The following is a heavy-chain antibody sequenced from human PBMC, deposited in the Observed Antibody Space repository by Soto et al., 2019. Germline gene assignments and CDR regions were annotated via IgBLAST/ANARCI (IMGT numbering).Heavy chain of an antibody. CDR3: ARDPVGVHSTLYFLS. D-gene: IGHD2-21*01. CDR2: ISTSTTYI. V-gene: IGHV3-21*01. J-gene: IGHJ4*02. CDR1: GFTFSYYS. Sequence: GGSLRLSCAASGFTFSYYSMNWVRQASGRKLEWVSSISTSTTYISYADSVKGRFTISRDSAKNSLYLQMNSLRAEDTAVYYCARDPVGVHSTLYFLSRGPGTLVT.